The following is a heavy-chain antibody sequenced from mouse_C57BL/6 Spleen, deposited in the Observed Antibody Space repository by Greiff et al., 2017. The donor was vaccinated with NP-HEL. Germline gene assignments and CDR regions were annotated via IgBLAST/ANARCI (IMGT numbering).Heavy chain of an antibody. CDR3: ARRLFDY. CDR1: GYTFTDYY. V-gene: IGHV1-26*01. CDR2: INPNNGGT. Sequence: EVQLQQSGPELVKPGASVKISCKASGYTFTDYYMNWVKQSHGKSLEWIGDINPNNGGTSYNQKFKGKATLTVDKSASTAYLEHPSLTSEDSAVYYCARRLFDYWGQGTTLTVSS. J-gene: IGHJ2*01.